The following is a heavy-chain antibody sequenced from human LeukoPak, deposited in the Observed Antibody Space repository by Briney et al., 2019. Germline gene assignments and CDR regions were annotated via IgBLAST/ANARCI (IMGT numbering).Heavy chain of an antibody. V-gene: IGHV4-4*02. CDR2: IYHSGST. D-gene: IGHD3-22*01. CDR3: ASNYYDSSGYQFVGAFDI. CDR1: GGSISSSNW. J-gene: IGHJ3*02. Sequence: SGTLSLTCAVSGGSISSSNWWNWVRPPPGKGLEWIGEIYHSGSTNYNPSLKSRVTISVDKSENQFSLKLSSVTAADTAVYYCASNYYDSSGYQFVGAFDIWGQGTMVTVSS.